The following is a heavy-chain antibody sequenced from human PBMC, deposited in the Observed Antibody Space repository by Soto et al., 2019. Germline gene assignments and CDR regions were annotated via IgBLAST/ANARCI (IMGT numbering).Heavy chain of an antibody. CDR2: ISTYSGDT. V-gene: IGHV1-18*01. CDR3: ARHHGPTTSENWFDP. D-gene: IGHD5-12*01. J-gene: IGHJ5*02. CDR1: GYTFFTYD. Sequence: QVHLVQSGVEVKTPGASVKVSCQASGYTFFTYDISWVRQAPGQGLEWMGWISTYSGDTKYAQKFQGRGNMTTDTATTTADLELRSLRSDDTAVYYCARHHGPTTSENWFDPWGQGTLVTVSS.